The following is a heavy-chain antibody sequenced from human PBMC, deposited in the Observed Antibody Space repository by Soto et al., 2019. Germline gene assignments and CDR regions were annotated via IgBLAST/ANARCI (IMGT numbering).Heavy chain of an antibody. V-gene: IGHV3-15*07. J-gene: IGHJ4*02. Sequence: GGSLRLSCAASGFTFSNAWMNWVRQAPGKGLEWVGRIKSKTDGGTTDYAAPVKGRFTISRDDSKNTLYLQMNSLKTEDIAVYYCTTHNYYDSSGYQYYFDYWGQGTLVTVAS. CDR2: IKSKTDGGTT. CDR3: TTHNYYDSSGYQYYFDY. D-gene: IGHD3-22*01. CDR1: GFTFSNAW.